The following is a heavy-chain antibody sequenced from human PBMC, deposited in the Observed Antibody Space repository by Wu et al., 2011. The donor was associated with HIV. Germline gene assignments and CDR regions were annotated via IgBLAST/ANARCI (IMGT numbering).Heavy chain of an antibody. Sequence: QVQLVQSGAEVRKPGSSVKVSCKASGGTFNSYAISWVRQAPGQGLEWMGGIIAIFGTANYAGKFQGRVTITADTSTDTTYMELSSLRSEDTAVYYCAAAPGTISPRFDYWGQGTLVTVSS. CDR2: IIAIFGTA. CDR1: GGTFNSYA. V-gene: IGHV1-69*14. J-gene: IGHJ4*02. CDR3: AAAPGTISPRFDY. D-gene: IGHD2-2*01.